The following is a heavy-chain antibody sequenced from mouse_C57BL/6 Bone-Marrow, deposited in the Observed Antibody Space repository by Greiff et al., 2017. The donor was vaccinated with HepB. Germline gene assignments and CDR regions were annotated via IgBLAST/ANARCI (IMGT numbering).Heavy chain of an antibody. J-gene: IGHJ4*01. V-gene: IGHV1-64*01. CDR1: GYTFTSYW. CDR2: IDPNSGST. D-gene: IGHD2-3*01. CDR3: ARNYDGHSYAMDY. Sequence: QVQLQQPGAELVRPGTSVKLSCKASGYTFTSYWMHWVKQRPGQGLEWIGVIDPNSGSTNYNEKFKSKATLTVDKSSSTAYMQLSSLTSEDSAVYYCARNYDGHSYAMDYWGQGTSVTVSS.